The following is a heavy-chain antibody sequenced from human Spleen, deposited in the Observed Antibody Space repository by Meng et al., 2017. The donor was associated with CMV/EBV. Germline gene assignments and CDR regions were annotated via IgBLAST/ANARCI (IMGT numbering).Heavy chain of an antibody. D-gene: IGHD3-22*01. CDR3: ARANSPDYESTAYRPIDC. V-gene: IGHV3-66*02. CDR1: GFSVTNNY. J-gene: IGHJ4*02. Sequence: GGSLRLSCVLSGFSVTNNYVNWVRQIPGKGLEWVSLIDSGGSTYNADSVKGRFTISRDNFKNTMYLQMNSLRVEDTAVYFCARANSPDYESTAYRPIDCWGQGTLVTVSS. CDR2: IDSGGST.